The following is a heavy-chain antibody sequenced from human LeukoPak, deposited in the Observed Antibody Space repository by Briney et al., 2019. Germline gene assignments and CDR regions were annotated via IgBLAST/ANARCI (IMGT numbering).Heavy chain of an antibody. CDR3: ARLVYNLSYTNGVCYTKAAYGMDV. D-gene: IGHD2-8*01. V-gene: IGHV5-51*01. Sequence: GESLKISCKGSGYSFTSYWIGWVRQKPGKGLEWMGIIYPSDSDTRYSPSFQGQVTISADKSISTAYLQWSSLKASDTAMYYCARLVYNLSYTNGVCYTKAAYGMDVWGQGTTVTVSS. J-gene: IGHJ6*02. CDR2: IYPSDSDT. CDR1: GYSFTSYW.